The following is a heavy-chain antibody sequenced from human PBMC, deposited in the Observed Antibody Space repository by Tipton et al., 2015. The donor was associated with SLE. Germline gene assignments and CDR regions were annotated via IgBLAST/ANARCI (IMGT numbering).Heavy chain of an antibody. V-gene: IGHV4-38-2*01. CDR2: ISHSGST. D-gene: IGHD4-17*01. CDR3: ARRDYNYGLDY. J-gene: IGHJ4*02. Sequence: TLSLTCAVSGYFFSSGYYWDWSRQPPGRGLEWIGDISHSGSTYYTPSLKSRVTISVDTSKSQFSLRLRSVTAADTAVYYCARRDYNYGLDYWGQGTLVTVSS. CDR1: GYFFSSGYY.